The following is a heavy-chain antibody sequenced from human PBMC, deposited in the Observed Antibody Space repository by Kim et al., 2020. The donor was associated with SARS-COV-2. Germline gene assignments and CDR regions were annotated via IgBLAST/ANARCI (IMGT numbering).Heavy chain of an antibody. CDR2: IYYSGGT. D-gene: IGHD2-21*01. CDR3: GQFVRVISFYYMDH. Sequence: SETLSLTCTVSGCSISSCYWCWFRQPPGKGLEWFGDIYYSGGTTYNPSSMKRGITISDTTSQNLSFLQMSVITADATAVYYSGQFVRVISFYYMDHWG. CDR1: GCSISSCY. V-gene: IGHV4-59*08. J-gene: IGHJ6*03.